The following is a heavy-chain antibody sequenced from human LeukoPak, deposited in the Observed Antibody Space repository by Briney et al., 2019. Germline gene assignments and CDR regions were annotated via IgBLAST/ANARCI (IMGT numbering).Heavy chain of an antibody. CDR3: ARAGWIITSGIDY. V-gene: IGHV4-38-2*01. CDR1: GYSISRGYY. D-gene: IGHD1-20*01. J-gene: IGHJ4*02. Sequence: SETLSLTCGVSGYSISRGYYWAWIRQPPGKGLEWIGTIYHIGSTYYNPSLESRVTISVDTSKNEFSLNLNSVTAADTAVYYCARAGWIITSGIDYWGQGALVTVSS. CDR2: IYHIGST.